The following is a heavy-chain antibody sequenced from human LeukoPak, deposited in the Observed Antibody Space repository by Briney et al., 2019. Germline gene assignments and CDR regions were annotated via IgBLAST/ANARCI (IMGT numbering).Heavy chain of an antibody. CDR1: GYTFTSYY. V-gene: IGHV1-46*01. Sequence: GGSAKVSCKASGYTFTSYYMHWVRQAPGQGLEWMGIINPSGGSTSYAQKFQGRVTMTRDTSTSTVYMELSSLRSDDTAVYYCARDPLYVELPGWFDPWGQGTLVTVSS. CDR2: INPSGGST. J-gene: IGHJ5*02. CDR3: ARDPLYVELPGWFDP. D-gene: IGHD1-7*01.